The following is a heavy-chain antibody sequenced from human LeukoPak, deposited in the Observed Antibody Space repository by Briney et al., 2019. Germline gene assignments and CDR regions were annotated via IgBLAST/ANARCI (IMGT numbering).Heavy chain of an antibody. CDR3: ARFPPPSVVGASGSDY. Sequence: SETLSLTCAVYGGSFSGYYWSWIRQPPGKGLEWIGEINHSGSTNYNPSLKSRVTISVDTSKNQFSLKLSSVTAADTAVYYCARFPPPSVVGASGSDYWGQGTLVTVSS. CDR1: GGSFSGYY. D-gene: IGHD1-26*01. J-gene: IGHJ4*02. CDR2: INHSGST. V-gene: IGHV4-34*01.